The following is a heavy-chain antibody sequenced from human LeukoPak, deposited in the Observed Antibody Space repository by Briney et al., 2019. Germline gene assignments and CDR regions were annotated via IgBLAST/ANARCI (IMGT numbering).Heavy chain of an antibody. CDR3: AKVDSSGYYEIFDY. D-gene: IGHD3-22*01. Sequence: PGGSLRLSCAASGFTFSSCAMSWVRQAPGKGLEWVSAMGGSGGSTYYADSVKGRFTISRDNSKNTLYLQMNSLRAEDTAVYYCAKVDSSGYYEIFDYWGQGTLVTVSS. V-gene: IGHV3-23*01. CDR2: MGGSGGST. CDR1: GFTFSSCA. J-gene: IGHJ4*02.